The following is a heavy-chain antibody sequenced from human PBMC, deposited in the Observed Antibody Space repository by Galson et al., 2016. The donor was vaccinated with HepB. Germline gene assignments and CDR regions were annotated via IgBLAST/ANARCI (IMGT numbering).Heavy chain of an antibody. V-gene: IGHV3-30*03. Sequence: SLRLSCAASGFSFSNYALHWVRQAPGKGLEWVAVVSSDGNTHFYGDAVKGRSTIPRGNSKNTLFLHMNGLRPDDTAVYYCARDAKDHSILGDYGDHFDYWGQGSLVTVSS. J-gene: IGHJ4*02. D-gene: IGHD4-17*01. CDR1: GFSFSNYA. CDR2: VSSDGNTH. CDR3: ARDAKDHSILGDYGDHFDY.